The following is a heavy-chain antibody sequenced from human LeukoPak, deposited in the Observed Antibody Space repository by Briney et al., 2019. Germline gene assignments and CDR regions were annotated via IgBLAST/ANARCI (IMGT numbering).Heavy chain of an antibody. Sequence: ASVKVSCKASGGTFSSYAISWVRQATGQGLEWMGWMNPNSGNTGYAQKFQGRVTMTRNTSISTAYMELSSLRSEDTAVYYCARSPLSSSWYYFDYWGQGTLVTVSS. J-gene: IGHJ4*02. V-gene: IGHV1-8*02. CDR2: MNPNSGNT. CDR3: ARSPLSSSWYYFDY. D-gene: IGHD6-13*01. CDR1: GGTFSSYA.